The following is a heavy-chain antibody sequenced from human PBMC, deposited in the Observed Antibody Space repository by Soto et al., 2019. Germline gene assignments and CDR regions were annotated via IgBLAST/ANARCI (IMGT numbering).Heavy chain of an antibody. CDR3: ARDKGGFFDY. J-gene: IGHJ4*02. CDR1: GYTFSSYG. CDR2: ISAYNGNT. Sequence: QVQLVQSGAEVKKPGASVKVSCKASGYTFSSYGISWVRQAPGQGLEWMGWISAYNGNTYYEQKFQGRVTTTTDTSTITAYMELRSLRSDDTAVYYCARDKGGFFDYWGQGTLVTVSS. V-gene: IGHV1-18*01. D-gene: IGHD3-16*01.